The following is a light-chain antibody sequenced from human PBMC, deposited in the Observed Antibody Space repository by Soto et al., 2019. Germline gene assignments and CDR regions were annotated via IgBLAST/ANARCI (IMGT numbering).Light chain of an antibody. CDR3: QQRSNWTRT. CDR1: QNISNY. J-gene: IGKJ1*01. Sequence: IVVTQSAATLSLAPGKRAPLSCRASQNISNYLIWYQKKPGQDPRLLIYDVSNRATGIPARFSGSGSGTDFNLTISRLETEDFAVYECQQRSNWTRTGGQGTKA. CDR2: DVS. V-gene: IGKV3-11*01.